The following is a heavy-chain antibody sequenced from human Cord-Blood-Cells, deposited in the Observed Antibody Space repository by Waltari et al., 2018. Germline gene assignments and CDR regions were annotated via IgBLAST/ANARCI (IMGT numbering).Heavy chain of an antibody. CDR3: ANAVGATTDYYYYGMDV. CDR2: ISGRGGRT. D-gene: IGHD1-26*01. Sequence: EVQLLESGGGLVQPGGSLRLSCAASGFTFSSYAMSWVRQAPGKGLEWVSAISGRGGRTYYADSVKGRFTISRDNSKNTLYLQMNSLRAEDTAVYYCANAVGATTDYYYYGMDVWGQGTTVTVSS. CDR1: GFTFSSYA. V-gene: IGHV3-23*01. J-gene: IGHJ6*02.